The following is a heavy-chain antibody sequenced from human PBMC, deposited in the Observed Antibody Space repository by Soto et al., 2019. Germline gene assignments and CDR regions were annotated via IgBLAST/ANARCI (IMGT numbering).Heavy chain of an antibody. CDR2: ISAYNGNT. CDR3: ARKGLGDYPDAFDI. J-gene: IGHJ3*02. D-gene: IGHD4-17*01. Sequence: ASVKVSCKACGYTFTSYGISWVRQAPGQGLEWMGWISAYNGNTNYAQKLQGRVTMTTDTSTSTAYMELRSLRSDDTAVYYCARKGLGDYPDAFDIWGQGTMVTVSS. CDR1: GYTFTSYG. V-gene: IGHV1-18*01.